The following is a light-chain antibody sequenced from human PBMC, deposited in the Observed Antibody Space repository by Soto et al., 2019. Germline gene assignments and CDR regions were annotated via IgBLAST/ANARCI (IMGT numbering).Light chain of an antibody. Sequence: EIVLTQSPATLSLSPGERATLSCRASQSVSSYLAWYQQKPGQAPRLLIYAVSTRATGVSARFSGGGSVTEFSLTISGLQSEDFAVYYCQQYEKWPPSITFGQGTRLEIK. CDR3: QQYEKWPPSIT. V-gene: IGKV3-15*01. CDR1: QSVSSY. CDR2: AVS. J-gene: IGKJ5*01.